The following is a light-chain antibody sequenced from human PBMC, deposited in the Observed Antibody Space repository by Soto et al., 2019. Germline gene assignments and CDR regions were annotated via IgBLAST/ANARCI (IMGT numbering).Light chain of an antibody. J-gene: IGKJ4*01. CDR1: QSVSSSY. CDR3: QPYNNWPLT. Sequence: EIVLTQFPGTVSLSPGERATLSCRASQSVSSSYLAWYQQKPGQAPRLLIYDTSTRATGVPTRFGGRRSGAEFTLTINSLQSEDFAAYYCQPYNNWPLTFGGGNKVDIK. V-gene: IGKV3-15*01. CDR2: DTS.